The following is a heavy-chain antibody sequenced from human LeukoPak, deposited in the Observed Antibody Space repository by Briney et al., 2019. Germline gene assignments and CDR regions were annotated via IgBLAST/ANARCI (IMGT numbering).Heavy chain of an antibody. CDR1: GYTFTGYY. CDR3: ARDGGVTMIVVVITGIDY. V-gene: IGHV1-2*02. D-gene: IGHD3-22*01. J-gene: IGHJ4*02. Sequence: ASVKVSCKASGYTFTGYYMHWVRQAPGHGLEWMGWINPNSRGTNYAQKFQGRVTMTRDTSISTAYMELSRLRSDDTAVYYWARDGGVTMIVVVITGIDYWGQGTLVTVSS. CDR2: INPNSRGT.